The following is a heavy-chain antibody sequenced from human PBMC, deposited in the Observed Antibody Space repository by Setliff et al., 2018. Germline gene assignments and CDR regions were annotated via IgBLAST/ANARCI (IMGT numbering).Heavy chain of an antibody. CDR3: ARSPANGGHDAFDI. CDR1: TFTLGTYS. V-gene: IGHV3-21*01. D-gene: IGHD6-25*01. CDR2: ISPYSDYI. Sequence: PGGSLRLSCAASTFTLGTYSMHWVRQAPGKGLAWVSSISPYSDYIYYADSVKGRFTISRDNARDSLYLHMNSLGAEDTAVYYCARSPANGGHDAFDIWGQGTMVTVSS. J-gene: IGHJ3*02.